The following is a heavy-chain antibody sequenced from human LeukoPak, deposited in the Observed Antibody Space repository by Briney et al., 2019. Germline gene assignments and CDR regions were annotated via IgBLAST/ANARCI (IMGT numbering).Heavy chain of an antibody. V-gene: IGHV3-23*01. Sequence: PGGSLRLSCATPKFNFHNYGLTWVREAPGKELECVSSISGSGTQYAASVQGRFTISRDNSKNALYLHMNSLRAEDTAVYYCAKDPNGDYIGAFEIWGQGKMVTVSS. D-gene: IGHD4-17*01. CDR3: AKDPNGDYIGAFEI. CDR1: KFNFHNYG. J-gene: IGHJ3*02. CDR2: ISGSGT.